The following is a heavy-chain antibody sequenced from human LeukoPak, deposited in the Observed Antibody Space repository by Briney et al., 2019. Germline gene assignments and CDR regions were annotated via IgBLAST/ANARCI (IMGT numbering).Heavy chain of an antibody. J-gene: IGHJ4*02. V-gene: IGHV1-18*01. CDR3: ARDRAVGTMIVN. CDR1: AGTFSSYA. D-gene: IGHD3-22*01. CDR2: ISAYNGNT. Sequence: ASVKDSCKASAGTFSSYAISWVRQAPGQGLEWMGWISAYNGNTNYAQKLQGRVTMTTDTSTSTAYMELRSLRSDDTAVYYCARDRAVGTMIVNWGQGTLVTVSS.